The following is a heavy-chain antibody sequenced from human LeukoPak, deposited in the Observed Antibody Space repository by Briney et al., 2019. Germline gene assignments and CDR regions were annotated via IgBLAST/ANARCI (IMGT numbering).Heavy chain of an antibody. CDR2: ISSSSRYV. CDR1: GLVFRTYS. V-gene: IGHV3-21*01. CDR3: ARGGTPKSSIVVIPASINYDDYGMEV. D-gene: IGHD2-2*01. Sequence: GGPLRPSCTASGLVFRTYSTSWVRQAPGKGLEWVASISSSSRYVYHADSLRGRFTITRDNAMNTLYLQMNSLRADDSAVYYCARGGTPKSSIVVIPASINYDDYGMEVWGQGTPVTVS. J-gene: IGHJ6*02.